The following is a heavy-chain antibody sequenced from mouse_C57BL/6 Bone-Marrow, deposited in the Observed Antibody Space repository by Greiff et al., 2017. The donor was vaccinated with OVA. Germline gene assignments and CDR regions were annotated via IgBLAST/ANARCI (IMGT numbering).Heavy chain of an antibody. CDR3: ARHEGPVYYDYEFAY. CDR1: GYTFTSYW. CDR2: IHPNSGST. J-gene: IGHJ3*01. D-gene: IGHD2-4*01. V-gene: IGHV1-64*01. Sequence: VQLQQPGAELVKPGASVKLSCKASGYTFTSYWMHWVKQRPGQGLEWIGMIHPNSGSTNYNEKFKSKATLTVDKSSSTAYMQLSSLTSEDSAVYFCARHEGPVYYDYEFAYWGQGTLVTVSA.